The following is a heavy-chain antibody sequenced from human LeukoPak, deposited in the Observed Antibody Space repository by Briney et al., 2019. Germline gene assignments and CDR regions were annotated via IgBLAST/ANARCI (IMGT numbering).Heavy chain of an antibody. D-gene: IGHD3-3*01. CDR2: ISDSGHVT. Sequence: PGGSLRLSCAASGFTFSTYAMSWVRQAPGKGLEWVSAISDSGHVTIYADSVKGRFTISRDNSKNTLFLQMDSLRAEDTAVYYCAKGGMRNGYVFENWGQGTMVTVSS. J-gene: IGHJ3*02. CDR3: AKGGMRNGYVFEN. V-gene: IGHV3-23*01. CDR1: GFTFSTYA.